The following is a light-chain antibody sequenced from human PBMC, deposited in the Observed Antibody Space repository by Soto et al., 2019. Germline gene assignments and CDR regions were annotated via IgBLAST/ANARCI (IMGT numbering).Light chain of an antibody. CDR2: RPS. J-gene: IGKJ2*01. Sequence: EIVLTQSPGTLSLSPGERATLSCRASQSVSSSYLARYQQKPGQAPRLLIYRPSSRVTGIPDRFSVSGSGTDFTLTISRLEPEDFAVYYCEQYGSSPRYPFGQGTKLEIK. CDR1: QSVSSSY. CDR3: EQYGSSPRYP. V-gene: IGKV3-20*01.